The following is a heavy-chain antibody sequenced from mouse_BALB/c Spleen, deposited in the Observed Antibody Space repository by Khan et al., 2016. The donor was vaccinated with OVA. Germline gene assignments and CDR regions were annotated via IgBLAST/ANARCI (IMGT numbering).Heavy chain of an antibody. CDR3: ARAYDGYYFDY. Sequence: EVQLQESGPGLVKPSQSLSLTCTVTGYSITSDYAWNWIRQFPGNKLEWMGYISYSGSTSYNPSLKRRISITRDTSKNQFFLQLNSVTTDDTATYYCARAYDGYYFDYWGQGTTLTVSS. CDR2: ISYSGST. CDR1: GYSITSDYA. V-gene: IGHV3-2*02. J-gene: IGHJ2*01. D-gene: IGHD2-9*01.